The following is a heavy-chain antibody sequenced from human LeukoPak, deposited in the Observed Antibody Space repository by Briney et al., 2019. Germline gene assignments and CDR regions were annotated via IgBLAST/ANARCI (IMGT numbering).Heavy chain of an antibody. Sequence: GGSLRLSCAASGFTFSDYYMSWIRQAPGKGLEWVSYISSSGSTMYYADSVKGRFTISRDNAKNSLYLQMNSLRAEDTAVYYCAKVVYRAAAGTVDYWGQGTLVTVSS. J-gene: IGHJ4*02. CDR1: GFTFSDYY. D-gene: IGHD6-13*01. CDR2: ISSSGSTM. CDR3: AKVVYRAAAGTVDY. V-gene: IGHV3-11*04.